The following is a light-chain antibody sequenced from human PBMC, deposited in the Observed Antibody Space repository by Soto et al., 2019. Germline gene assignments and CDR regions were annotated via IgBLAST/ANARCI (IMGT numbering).Light chain of an antibody. V-gene: IGKV1-5*01. CDR3: QHRNSYSQT. Sequence: DIQLTQSPPTLSASVGDRVTITCRASQSIRYYLAWYQQMPGKAPKLLIYGASSLQSGVPSRFSGSGSGTEFTLTISSLQPDDFATYCRQHRNSYSQTFGQGTKV. CDR1: QSIRYY. CDR2: GAS. J-gene: IGKJ1*01.